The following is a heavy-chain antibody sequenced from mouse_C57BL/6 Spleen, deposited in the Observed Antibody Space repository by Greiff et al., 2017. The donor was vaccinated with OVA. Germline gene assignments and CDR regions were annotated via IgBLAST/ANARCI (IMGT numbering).Heavy chain of an antibody. CDR2: IYPRSGNT. J-gene: IGHJ2*01. CDR3: AKNTHYYGSRTDFDY. CDR1: GYTFTSYG. D-gene: IGHD1-1*01. V-gene: IGHV1-81*01. Sequence: QVQLQQSGAELARPGASVKLSCKASGYTFTSYGISWVKQRTGQGLEWIGEIYPRSGNTYYNEKFKGKATLTADKSSSTAYMELRSLTSEDFAVYFCAKNTHYYGSRTDFDYWGQGTTLTVSS.